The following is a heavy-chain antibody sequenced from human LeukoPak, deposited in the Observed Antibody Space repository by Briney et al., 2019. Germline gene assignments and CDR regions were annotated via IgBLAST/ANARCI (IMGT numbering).Heavy chain of an antibody. J-gene: IGHJ6*02. CDR3: ARRSAYYYYGMDV. Sequence: GGSLRLSCAASGFTFSSYDMHWVRHATGKGLEWVSAIGTAGDTYYPGSVKGRFTISRENAKNSLYLQMNSLRAGDTAVYYCARRSAYYYYGMDVWGQGTTVTVSS. V-gene: IGHV3-13*01. CDR1: GFTFSSYD. CDR2: IGTAGDT.